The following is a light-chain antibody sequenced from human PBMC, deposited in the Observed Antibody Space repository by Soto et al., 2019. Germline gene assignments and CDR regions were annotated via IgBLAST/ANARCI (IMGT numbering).Light chain of an antibody. CDR2: EVS. CDR1: SNDVGHSSF. Sequence: QSALAPPPSASGSPGQSVTISCTGNSNDVGHSSFISWYQQHPGKDPKLIIYEVSKRPSGVPDRFSGSKSGNTAPLSVSGLQDEDEADYFCNAQADNGKHVFGTGTKVTVL. J-gene: IGLJ1*01. V-gene: IGLV2-8*01. CDR3: NAQADNGKHV.